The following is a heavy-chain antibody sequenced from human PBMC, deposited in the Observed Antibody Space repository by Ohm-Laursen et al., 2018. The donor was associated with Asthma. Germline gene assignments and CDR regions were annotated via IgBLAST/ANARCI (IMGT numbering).Heavy chain of an antibody. V-gene: IGHV1-46*01. CDR2: TNPTGGST. CDR3: ARGRYDSSDYDLYGLDV. D-gene: IGHD3-22*01. Sequence: ASVKVSCKASGYTFTNYYIHWVRQAPGQGLEWMGITNPTGGSTTYAQNFQGRVTMTRDTSTSTVYMELSSLRSEDTAVYYCARGRYDSSDYDLYGLDVWGQGTTVTVSS. J-gene: IGHJ6*02. CDR1: GYTFTNYY.